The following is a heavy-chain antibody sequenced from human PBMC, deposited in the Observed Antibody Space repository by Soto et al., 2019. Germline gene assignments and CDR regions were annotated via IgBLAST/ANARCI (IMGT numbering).Heavy chain of an antibody. CDR1: GGTFSSYA. CDR3: ARGDVVVVAASLGPLYYFDY. V-gene: IGHV1-69*13. D-gene: IGHD2-15*01. CDR2: IIPIFGTA. J-gene: IGHJ4*02. Sequence: SVKVSCKASGGTFSSYAISWVRQAPGQGLEWMGGIIPIFGTANYAQKFQGRVTITADESTSTAYMELSSLRSEDTAVYYCARGDVVVVAASLGPLYYFDYWGQGTLVTVSS.